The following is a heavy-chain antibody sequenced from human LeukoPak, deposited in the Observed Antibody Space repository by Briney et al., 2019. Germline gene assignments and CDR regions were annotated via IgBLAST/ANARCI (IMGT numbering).Heavy chain of an antibody. J-gene: IGHJ4*02. CDR2: IYTSGST. D-gene: IGHD6-19*01. V-gene: IGHV4-61*02. CDR3: AREKWGIAVADKGAFDY. Sequence: PSQTLSLTCTVSGGSISSGSYYWSWIRQPAGKGLEWIGRIYTSGSTNYNPSLKSRVTISVDTSKNQFSLKLSSVTAADTAVYYCAREKWGIAVADKGAFDYWGQGTLVTVSS. CDR1: GGSISSGSYY.